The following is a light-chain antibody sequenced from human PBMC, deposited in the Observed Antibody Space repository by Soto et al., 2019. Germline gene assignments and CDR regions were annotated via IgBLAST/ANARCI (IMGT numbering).Light chain of an antibody. CDR3: QQYCSSPPVT. V-gene: IGKV3-20*01. J-gene: IGKJ5*01. CDR2: GAS. Sequence: EIVLTQSPGTLSLSPGERATLSCRASQSVSSSYLAWYQQKPGQAPRLLIYGASSRATGIPDRSSGSGSGTDFTLTISRLEPEDFAVYYCQQYCSSPPVTVGQGTRLEIK. CDR1: QSVSSSY.